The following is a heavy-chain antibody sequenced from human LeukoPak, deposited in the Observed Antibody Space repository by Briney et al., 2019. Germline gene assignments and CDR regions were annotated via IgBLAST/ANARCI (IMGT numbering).Heavy chain of an antibody. Sequence: ASVKVSCEASGYTFTSYGISWVRQAPGQGLEWMGWISAYNGNTNYAQKLQGRVTMTTDTSTSTAYMELRSLRSDDTAVYYCARSRFGEFHFDYWGQGTLVTVSS. CDR1: GYTFTSYG. D-gene: IGHD3-10*01. CDR2: ISAYNGNT. J-gene: IGHJ4*02. V-gene: IGHV1-18*04. CDR3: ARSRFGEFHFDY.